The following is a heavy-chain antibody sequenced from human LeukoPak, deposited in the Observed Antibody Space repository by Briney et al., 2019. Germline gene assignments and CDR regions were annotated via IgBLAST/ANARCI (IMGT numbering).Heavy chain of an antibody. D-gene: IGHD5-18*01. CDR3: AKPPGELWSWYDY. J-gene: IGHJ4*02. V-gene: IGHV3-21*01. CDR1: GFTFSSYS. CDR2: ISTRSSSI. Sequence: GGSLRLSCEASGFTFSSYSMNWVRQAPGQGLEWVSSISTRSSSIYYADSVKGRFTISRDNAKNSLYLQMNSLRAEYTAVYYCAKPPGELWSWYDYWGRGTLVTVSS.